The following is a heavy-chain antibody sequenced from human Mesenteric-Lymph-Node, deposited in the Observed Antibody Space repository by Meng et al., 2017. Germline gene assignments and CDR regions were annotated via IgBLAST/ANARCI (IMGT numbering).Heavy chain of an antibody. CDR3: ARYSGSYAMAQY. V-gene: IGHV4-59*01. Sequence: SETLSLTCSISGGSISTYYWNWIQQPPGKGLDWIGYVSYSGSTNYNPSLKSRVTISLDTSKNQFSLKLTSVTAADTAVYYCARYSGSYAMAQYWGQGTLVTVSS. D-gene: IGHD1-26*01. J-gene: IGHJ4*02. CDR2: VSYSGST. CDR1: GGSISTYY.